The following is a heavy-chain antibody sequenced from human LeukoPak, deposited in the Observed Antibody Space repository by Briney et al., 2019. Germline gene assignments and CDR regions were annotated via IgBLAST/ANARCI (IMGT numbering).Heavy chain of an antibody. Sequence: PGGSLRLSCIASRIXLREYGISWVRQAPGKGLEWVGFSRTKAYGGTTEYAASVKVRFTISRDDSNNIAYLQMNSLKTEDTAVYYCSVYYDSSAYLDYWGQGTLVTVSS. CDR1: RIXLREYG. D-gene: IGHD3-22*01. CDR3: SVYYDSSAYLDY. CDR2: SRTKAYGGTT. J-gene: IGHJ4*02. V-gene: IGHV3-49*04.